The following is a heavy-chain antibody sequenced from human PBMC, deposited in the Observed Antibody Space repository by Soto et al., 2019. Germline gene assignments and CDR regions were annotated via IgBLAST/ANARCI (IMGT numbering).Heavy chain of an antibody. J-gene: IGHJ4*02. D-gene: IGHD3-10*01. CDR2: IKQEGIEK. CDR3: TRITSLAGVY. CDR1: GFTFINYW. V-gene: IGHV3-7*05. Sequence: EVQLVESGGALVKPGGSLRLSCAVSGFTFINYWLSWVRQAPGKGLEWVANIKQEGIEKYYVESVKVRFTISRDNAKNSLYLQMNSLRAEDTAVYYCTRITSLAGVYWGQGTMVTVSS.